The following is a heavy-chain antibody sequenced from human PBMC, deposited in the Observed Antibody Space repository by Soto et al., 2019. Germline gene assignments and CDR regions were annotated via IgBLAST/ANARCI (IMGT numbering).Heavy chain of an antibody. CDR3: ATMSRVRAFDI. CDR2: FFLGDFVT. V-gene: IGHV5-51*01. CDR1: GYSFTTYW. Sequence: GESLKISCKGSGYSFTTYWIGWVRQMPGKGLECLGIFFLGDFVTRYTPSLKGQVTISAEKSISTAYLQWSSLKASDTAMYYCATMSRVRAFDIWGQGTMVTVSS. D-gene: IGHD3-10*01. J-gene: IGHJ3*02.